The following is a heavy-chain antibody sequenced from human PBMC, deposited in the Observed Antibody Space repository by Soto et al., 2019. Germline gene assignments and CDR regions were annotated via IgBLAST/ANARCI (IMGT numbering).Heavy chain of an antibody. J-gene: IGHJ4*02. V-gene: IGHV3-23*01. CDR2: ISGSAGNT. Sequence: EVQLLESGGGLVQPGGSLRLSCAASGFTFSDYGMNWVRQAPGKGLEWVAAISGSAGNTYYADSVKGRFSTSRDNSKSTLYLDMNTLRVEDTDIYYCAKTFGSNWLPEYWGQGTLVTVSS. D-gene: IGHD6-13*01. CDR3: AKTFGSNWLPEY. CDR1: GFTFSDYG.